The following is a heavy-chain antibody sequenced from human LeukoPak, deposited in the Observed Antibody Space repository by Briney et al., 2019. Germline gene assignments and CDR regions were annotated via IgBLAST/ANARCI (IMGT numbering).Heavy chain of an antibody. CDR2: IYHSGST. J-gene: IGHJ5*02. D-gene: IGHD2-15*01. Sequence: SGTLSLTCAVSGGSISSSNWWSWVRQPPGQGLEWIGEIYHSGSTNYNPSLKSRVTISVDKSKNQFSLKLSSVTAADTAVYYCARRLRYCRGGSCPGNWFDPWGQGTLVTVSS. CDR1: GGSISSSNW. V-gene: IGHV4-4*02. CDR3: ARRLRYCRGGSCPGNWFDP.